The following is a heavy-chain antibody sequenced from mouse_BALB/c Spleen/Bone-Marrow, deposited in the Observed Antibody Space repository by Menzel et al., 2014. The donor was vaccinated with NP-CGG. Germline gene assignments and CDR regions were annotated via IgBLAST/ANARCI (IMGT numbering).Heavy chain of an antibody. CDR2: IDPSDSYT. V-gene: IGHV1-69*02. J-gene: IGHJ1*01. D-gene: IGHD2-2*01. CDR1: GYTFTSYW. CDR3: ARGGNGYDGHWYFDV. Sequence: QVQLQQSGAELVKPGASVKLSCKASGYTFTSYWMHWVKQRPGQGLEWIGEIDPSDSYTNYNQKFKGKATLTVDKSSSTAYMQLSSLTSEDSAVYYCARGGNGYDGHWYFDVWGAGTTVTVSS.